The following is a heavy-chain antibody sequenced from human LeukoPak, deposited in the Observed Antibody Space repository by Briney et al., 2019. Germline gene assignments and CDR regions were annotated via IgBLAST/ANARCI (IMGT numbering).Heavy chain of an antibody. J-gene: IGHJ3*02. CDR3: ARGRYGDYVGEDGFNI. CDR1: GGSFSGYY. Sequence: SETLSLTCAVYGGSFSGYYWNWIRQPPGKGLEWIGEINHSGSTNYNPSLKSRVTLSVDTSRNQFSLKLRSVTAADTAIYYCARGRYGDYVGEDGFNIWGQGTMVTVSS. V-gene: IGHV4-34*01. CDR2: INHSGST. D-gene: IGHD4-17*01.